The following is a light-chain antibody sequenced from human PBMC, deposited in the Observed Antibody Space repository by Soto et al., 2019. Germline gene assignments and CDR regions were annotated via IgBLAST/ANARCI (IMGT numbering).Light chain of an antibody. J-gene: IGLJ1*01. CDR3: CSYAGTYTNYV. Sequence: QSALTQPRSVSGSPGQSVTISCTGTSSDVGGYNFVSWYQQHPGKAPKLMIYDVNKRPSGVPGRFSGSKSGNTASLTISGLQAEDEAEYSCCSYAGTYTNYVFGTGTKLTVL. CDR2: DVN. CDR1: SSDVGGYNF. V-gene: IGLV2-11*01.